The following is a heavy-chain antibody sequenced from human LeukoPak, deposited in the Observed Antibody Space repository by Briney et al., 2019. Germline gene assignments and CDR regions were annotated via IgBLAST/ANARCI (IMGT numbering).Heavy chain of an antibody. D-gene: IGHD3-22*01. CDR2: INWNGGST. J-gene: IGHJ3*02. Sequence: GGSLRLSCAASGFTFDDYGMSWVRQAPGKGLEWVSGINWNGGSTGYADSVKGRFTISRDNSKNTLYLQMNSLRAEDTAVYYCAKYSSGYSFDAFDIWGQGTMVTVSS. CDR3: AKYSSGYSFDAFDI. V-gene: IGHV3-20*04. CDR1: GFTFDDYG.